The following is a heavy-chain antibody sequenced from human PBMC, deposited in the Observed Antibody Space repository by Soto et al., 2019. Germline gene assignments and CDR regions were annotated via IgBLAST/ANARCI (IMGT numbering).Heavy chain of an antibody. Sequence: SETLSLTCSVFGGSVNVNNYYWGWVRQPPGKGLERIGSVSFSGTTYSSPSLKSRVTTSIDTSKKQLSLRLSSVTAADTAVYYCARDLWGYCGTDCYPLDVWGQGTTVTVSS. V-gene: IGHV4-39*02. CDR3: ARDLWGYCGTDCYPLDV. CDR2: VSFSGTT. CDR1: GGSVNVNNYY. D-gene: IGHD2-21*02. J-gene: IGHJ6*02.